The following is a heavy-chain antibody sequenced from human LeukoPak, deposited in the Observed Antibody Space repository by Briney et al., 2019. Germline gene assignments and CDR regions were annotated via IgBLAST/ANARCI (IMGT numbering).Heavy chain of an antibody. CDR2: MNPNSGNT. Sequence: ASVKVSCKASGYTFTSYDINWVRQATGQGLEWMGWMNPNSGNTDYAQKFQGRVTMTRNTSISTAYMELSSLRSEDTAVYYCARGGTYCSGGSCYQNWFDPWGQGTLVTVS. CDR3: ARGGTYCSGGSCYQNWFDP. J-gene: IGHJ5*02. D-gene: IGHD2-15*01. V-gene: IGHV1-8*01. CDR1: GYTFTSYD.